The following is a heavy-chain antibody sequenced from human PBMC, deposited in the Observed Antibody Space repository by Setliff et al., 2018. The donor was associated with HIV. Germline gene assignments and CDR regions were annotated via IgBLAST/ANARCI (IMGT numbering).Heavy chain of an antibody. CDR3: ARMRYFDWIMIDY. Sequence: SGPTLVNPTQTLTLTCTFSGFSLNTPGMRVSWIRQPPGKALEWLARIDWDDNKFYSTSLKTRLAISKDTSKNQVVLTMTNMDPVDTGTYYCARMRYFDWIMIDYWGQGTLVTVSS. CDR1: GFSLNTPGMR. V-gene: IGHV2-70*04. D-gene: IGHD3-9*01. CDR2: IDWDDNK. J-gene: IGHJ4*02.